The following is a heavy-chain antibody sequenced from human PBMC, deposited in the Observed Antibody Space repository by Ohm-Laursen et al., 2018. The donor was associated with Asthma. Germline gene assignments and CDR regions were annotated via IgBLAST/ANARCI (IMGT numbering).Heavy chain of an antibody. Sequence: RSLRLSCAASGFTFDDYSMHWVRQGPGKGLEWVSGISWNSGRIGYTDSVKGRFTTSRDNAENSLYLQMNSLRTEDTALYYCAKGSLAAADYNWFDPWGQGTLVTVSS. CDR2: ISWNSGRI. D-gene: IGHD6-13*01. J-gene: IGHJ5*02. V-gene: IGHV3-9*01. CDR3: AKGSLAAADYNWFDP. CDR1: GFTFDDYS.